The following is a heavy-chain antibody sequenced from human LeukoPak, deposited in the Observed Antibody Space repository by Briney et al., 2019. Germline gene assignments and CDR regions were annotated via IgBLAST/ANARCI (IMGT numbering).Heavy chain of an antibody. J-gene: IGHJ5*02. CDR1: GGSISSYY. V-gene: IGHV4-34*01. D-gene: IGHD6-13*01. CDR3: ARARSWSSSWYLGNWFDP. Sequence: SETLSLTCTVSGGSISSYYWSGIRQPPGKGLEWIGEINHSVSTKHNPSLKSRVTISVDTSKNQFSLKLSSVTAADTAVYYCARARSWSSSWYLGNWFDPWGQGTLVAVSS. CDR2: INHSVST.